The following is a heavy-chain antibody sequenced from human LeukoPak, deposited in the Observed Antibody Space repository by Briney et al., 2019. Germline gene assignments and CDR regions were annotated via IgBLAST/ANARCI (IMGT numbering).Heavy chain of an antibody. D-gene: IGHD2-2*01. J-gene: IGHJ4*02. CDR3: ARPPLRYRSSTSCYFDY. V-gene: IGHV5-51*01. Sequence: GESLKISCKGSGYSFTSYWIGWVRQMPGKGLEWMGIIYPGDSDTRYSPSFQGQVTISADKSISTAYLQWSSLKASDTAMYYCARPPLRYRSSTSCYFDYWGQGTLVTVSS. CDR1: GYSFTSYW. CDR2: IYPGDSDT.